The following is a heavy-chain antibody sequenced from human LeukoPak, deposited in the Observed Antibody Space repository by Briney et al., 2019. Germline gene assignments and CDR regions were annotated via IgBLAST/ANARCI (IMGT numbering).Heavy chain of an antibody. J-gene: IGHJ6*03. Sequence: ASVKVSCKASGGTFSSYAISWVRQAPGQGLEWMGRIIPILGIANYAQKFQGRVTITADKSTGTAYMELSSLRAEDTAVYYCAKDRGRYYYYIDVWGKGTTVTVSS. CDR2: IIPILGIA. CDR1: GGTFSSYA. V-gene: IGHV1-69*04. D-gene: IGHD3-10*01. CDR3: AKDRGRYYYYIDV.